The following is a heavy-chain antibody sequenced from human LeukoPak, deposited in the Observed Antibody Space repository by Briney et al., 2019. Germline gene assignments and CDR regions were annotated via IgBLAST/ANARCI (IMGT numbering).Heavy chain of an antibody. CDR3: ARPRREEADSSRWYNPHRGVDLDY. CDR1: GVTSSSYA. CDR2: IIPIFGAA. V-gene: IGHV1-69*01. Sequence: SVKVSCKASGVTSSSYAISWVRQAPGHGLECRGGIIPIFGAANYAQKSQGRVTITADESTSTAYMELSSLRSEDPAVYYCARPRREEADSSRWYNPHRGVDLDYWGQGTLLTVSS. D-gene: IGHD6-19*01. J-gene: IGHJ4*02.